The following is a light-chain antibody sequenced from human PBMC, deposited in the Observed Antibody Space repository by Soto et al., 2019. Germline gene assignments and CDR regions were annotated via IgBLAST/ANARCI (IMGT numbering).Light chain of an antibody. CDR1: QSISSY. J-gene: IGKJ1*01. Sequence: DIQMTQSPSSLSASVGDRVTITCRASQSISSYLNWYQQKPGKAPKLLIYAASSLQSGVPSRFSGSGSGTDFTLNISSLQPEDFATYYCQQSYSNPRTFGQGTKVEIK. V-gene: IGKV1-39*01. CDR2: AAS. CDR3: QQSYSNPRT.